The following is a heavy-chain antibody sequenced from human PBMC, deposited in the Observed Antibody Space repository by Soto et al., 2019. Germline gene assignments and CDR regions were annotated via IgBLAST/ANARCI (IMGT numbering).Heavy chain of an antibody. CDR1: GFTFSSYS. J-gene: IGHJ3*02. CDR2: ISSSSSYI. CDR3: ARFGGIDAFDI. D-gene: IGHD3-10*01. V-gene: IGHV3-21*01. Sequence: GSLRLSCAASGFTFSSYSMNWVRQAPGKGLEWVSSISSSSSYIYYADSVKGRFTISRDNAKNSLYLQMNSLRAEDTAVYYCARFGGIDAFDIWGQGTMVTVSS.